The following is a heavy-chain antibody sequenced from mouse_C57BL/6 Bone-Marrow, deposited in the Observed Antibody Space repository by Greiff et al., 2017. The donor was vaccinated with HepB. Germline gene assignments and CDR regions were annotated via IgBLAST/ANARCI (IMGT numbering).Heavy chain of an antibody. Sequence: VQLQQSGPELVKPGASVKIPCKASGYTFTDYNMDWVKQSHGKSLEWIGDINPNNGGTIYNQKFKGKATLTVDKSSSTAYMELRSLTSEDTAVYYCARKGPYYSNLFDYWGQGTTLTVSS. CDR2: INPNNGGT. D-gene: IGHD2-5*01. CDR3: ARKGPYYSNLFDY. CDR1: GYTFTDYN. V-gene: IGHV1-18*01. J-gene: IGHJ2*01.